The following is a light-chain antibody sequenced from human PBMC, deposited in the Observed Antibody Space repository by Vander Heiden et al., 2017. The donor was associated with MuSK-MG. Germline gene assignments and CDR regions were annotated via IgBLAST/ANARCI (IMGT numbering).Light chain of an antibody. Sequence: EVILTQSPATLSLSPGQRATLSCRASQSVSNYLAWYKQKPGQSPRLLIFDASNRATGITARFTGSGSGTDFTLTISSLEPEDFATYYCQQRYSRPLTFGPGTRVDF. CDR2: DAS. J-gene: IGKJ3*01. CDR1: QSVSNY. V-gene: IGKV3-11*01. CDR3: QQRYSRPLT.